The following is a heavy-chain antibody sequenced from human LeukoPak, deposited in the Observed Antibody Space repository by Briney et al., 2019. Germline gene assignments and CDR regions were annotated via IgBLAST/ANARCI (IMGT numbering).Heavy chain of an antibody. V-gene: IGHV3-30*04. CDR3: ARDMYRQWLTQGGFFQH. CDR1: GFASTSYA. Sequence: PGGSLRLSCAASGFASTSYAMHWVRQAPGKGLEWVAVISYDGSNKWDADSVKGRFTISRDDSKNTLYLQMNSLRADDTAVYYRARDMYRQWLTQGGFFQHWGQGTLVTVSS. CDR2: ISYDGSNK. J-gene: IGHJ1*01. D-gene: IGHD6-19*01.